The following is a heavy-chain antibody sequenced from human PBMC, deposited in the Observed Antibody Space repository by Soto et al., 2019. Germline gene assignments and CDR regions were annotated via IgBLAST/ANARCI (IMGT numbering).Heavy chain of an antibody. CDR3: AKGTPPYCTGGKCYWTEDY. V-gene: IGHV3-23*01. CDR1: GFIFSNYP. Sequence: EVQLLESGGGLVQPGGSLRLSCAASGFIFSNYPMSWVRQAPGKGLEWLSAIRGSGDGTYYGDSVKGRFTVSRDNPKNTLYLQLNSLRAEDTAVYFCAKGTPPYCTGGKCYWTEDYWGQGTLVTVSS. J-gene: IGHJ4*02. CDR2: IRGSGDGT. D-gene: IGHD2-8*02.